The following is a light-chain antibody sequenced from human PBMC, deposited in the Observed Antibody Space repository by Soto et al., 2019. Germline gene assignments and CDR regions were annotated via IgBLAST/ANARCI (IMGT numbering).Light chain of an antibody. J-gene: IGLJ2*01. CDR2: EVS. CDR3: CSYTDIALDVV. Sequence: QSALTQPASVSGSPGQSITISCTGTSNDIGGYNYVSWYQQHPGEAPKLIIYEVSNRPSGVSNRFSGSKSDNTASLTITGVRPEDEADYYCCSYTDIALDVVFGGGTKLTVL. V-gene: IGLV2-14*01. CDR1: SNDIGGYNY.